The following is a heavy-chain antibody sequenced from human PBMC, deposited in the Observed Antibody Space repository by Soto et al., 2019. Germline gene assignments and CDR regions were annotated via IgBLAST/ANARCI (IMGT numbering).Heavy chain of an antibody. V-gene: IGHV1-8*01. CDR3: ARGRGGSGSYYNTGWFDP. CDR2: MNPNSGNT. CDR1: GYTFTSYD. J-gene: IGHJ5*02. Sequence: QVPLVQSGAEVKKPGASVKVSCKASGYTFTSYDINWVRQATGQGLEWMGWMNPNSGNTGYAQKFQGRVTMTRNTSISTAYMELSSLRSEDTAVYYCARGRGGSGSYYNTGWFDPWGQGTLVTVSS. D-gene: IGHD3-10*01.